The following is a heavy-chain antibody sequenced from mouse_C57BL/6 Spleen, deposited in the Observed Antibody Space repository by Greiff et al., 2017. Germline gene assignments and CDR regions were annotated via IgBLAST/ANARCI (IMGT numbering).Heavy chain of an antibody. Sequence: QVQLQQSGAELVRPGTSVKMSCKASGYTFTNYWIGWAKQRPGHGLEWIGDIYPGGGYTNYNEKFKGKATLTADKSSSTAYMQFSSLTSEDSAIYYCARRGTTVVATGGAMDYWGQGTSVTVSS. D-gene: IGHD1-1*01. J-gene: IGHJ4*01. CDR2: IYPGGGYT. V-gene: IGHV1-63*01. CDR3: ARRGTTVVATGGAMDY. CDR1: GYTFTNYW.